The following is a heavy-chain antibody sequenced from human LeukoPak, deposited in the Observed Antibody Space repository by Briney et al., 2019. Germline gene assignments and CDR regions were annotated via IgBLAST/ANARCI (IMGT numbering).Heavy chain of an antibody. CDR1: GGSISSSSYY. J-gene: IGHJ4*02. D-gene: IGHD2-2*01. CDR2: IYYSGST. CDR3: ARLPAAMGAPFDY. Sequence: SETLSLTCTVSGGSISSSSYYWGWIRQPPGKGLEWIGSIYYSGSTYYNPSLKSRVTISVDTSKNQFSLKLSSVTAADTAVYYCARLPAAMGAPFDYWGQGTLVTVSS. V-gene: IGHV4-39*07.